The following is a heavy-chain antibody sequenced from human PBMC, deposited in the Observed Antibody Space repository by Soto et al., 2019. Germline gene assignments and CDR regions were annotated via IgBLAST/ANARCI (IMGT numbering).Heavy chain of an antibody. CDR2: IYHSGST. J-gene: IGHJ6*02. Sequence: SETLSLTCAVSGGSISSSNWWIWVLQPPGKGLEWIGEIYHSGSTNYNPSLKSRVTISVDKSKNQFSLKLSSVTAADTAVYYCARDRATGGMDVWGQGTTVTVSS. V-gene: IGHV4-4*02. CDR1: GGSISSSNW. CDR3: ARDRATGGMDV. D-gene: IGHD1-1*01.